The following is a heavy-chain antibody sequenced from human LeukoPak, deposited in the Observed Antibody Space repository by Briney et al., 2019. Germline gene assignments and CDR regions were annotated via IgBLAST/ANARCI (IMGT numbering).Heavy chain of an antibody. CDR1: GGTFSSYA. D-gene: IGHD3-22*01. J-gene: IGHJ3*02. CDR2: IIPIFGTA. V-gene: IGHV1-69*05. CDR3: ASRPYYYDSSGYYGDDAFDI. Sequence: GSSVKVSCKASGGTFSSYAISWVRQAPGQGLECMGGIIPIFGTANYAQKFQGRVTITTDESTSTAYMELSSLRSEDTAVYYCASRPYYYDSSGYYGDDAFDIWGQGTMVTVSS.